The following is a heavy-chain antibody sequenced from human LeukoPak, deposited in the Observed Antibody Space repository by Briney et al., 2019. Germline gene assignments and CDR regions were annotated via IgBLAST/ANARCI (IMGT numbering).Heavy chain of an antibody. CDR3: ARPPDGLTAPVDY. CDR1: GGSISSSSYY. V-gene: IGHV4-39*01. D-gene: IGHD3-10*01. CDR2: IYYSGST. J-gene: IGHJ4*02. Sequence: PSETLSLTCTVSGGSISSSSYYWGWIRQPSGKGLEWIGSIYYSGSTYYNPSLKSRVTISVDTSKNQFSLKLSSVTAADTAVYYCARPPDGLTAPVDYWGQGTLVTVSS.